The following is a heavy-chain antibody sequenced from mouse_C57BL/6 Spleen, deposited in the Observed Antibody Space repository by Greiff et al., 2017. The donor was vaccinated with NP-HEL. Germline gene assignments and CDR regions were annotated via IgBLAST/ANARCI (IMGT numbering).Heavy chain of an antibody. CDR3: ARSVSSYYYAMDD. CDR2: IDPHSGGT. CDR1: GYTFTSYW. D-gene: IGHD1-1*01. J-gene: IGHJ4*01. Sequence: QVQLQQPGAELVKPGASVKLSCKASGYTFTSYWMHWVKQRPGRGLEWIGRIDPHSGGTKYNEKFKSKATLTVDKPSSTAYMQLSSLTSEDSAVYYCARSVSSYYYAMDDWGQGTSVTVSS. V-gene: IGHV1-72*01.